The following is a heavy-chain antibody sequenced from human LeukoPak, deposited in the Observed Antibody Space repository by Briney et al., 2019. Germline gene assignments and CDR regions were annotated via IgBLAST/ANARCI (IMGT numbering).Heavy chain of an antibody. CDR3: ARERDHGSSYGIVLDS. D-gene: IGHD5-18*01. J-gene: IGHJ4*02. CDR2: MYASGTT. CDR1: GGSMNTYY. V-gene: IGHV4-4*07. Sequence: SETLSLTCTVSGGSMNTYYWTWLRQPAGKRLEWLGRMYASGTTNYNSPLYNPSLSSRVTMSVDGAKNQFSLRLKSVTTADTAIYFCARERDHGSSYGIVLDSWGQGSLVTVSS.